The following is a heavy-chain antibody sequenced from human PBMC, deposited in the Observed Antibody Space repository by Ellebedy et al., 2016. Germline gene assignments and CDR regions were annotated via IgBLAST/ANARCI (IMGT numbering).Heavy chain of an antibody. V-gene: IGHV4-39*01. Sequence: GSLRLSCTVSGGSISRSTSYWGWIRQPPGKGLEWIGSIYFSGSTYYNPSLKSRVTISVDTSKKQFSLRLSSVTAADTAVYYCARHQPSYGSGSYYTNYYGMDVWGQGTTVTVSS. J-gene: IGHJ6*02. CDR3: ARHQPSYGSGSYYTNYYGMDV. D-gene: IGHD3-10*01. CDR1: GGSISRSTSY. CDR2: IYFSGST.